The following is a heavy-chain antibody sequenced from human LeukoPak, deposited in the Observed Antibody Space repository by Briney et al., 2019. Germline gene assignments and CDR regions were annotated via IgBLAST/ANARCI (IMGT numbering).Heavy chain of an antibody. Sequence: PGRSLRLSCAASGFTFSTFGMQWVRQAPGKGLKWVAVIWYDGSNKYYADSVKGRFTISRDNSKNTLYLQMDSLRAEDTAVYYCARSGGRGWYPADYWGQGALVTVSS. V-gene: IGHV3-33*01. CDR3: ARSGGRGWYPADY. CDR2: IWYDGSNK. D-gene: IGHD6-19*01. CDR1: GFTFSTFG. J-gene: IGHJ4*02.